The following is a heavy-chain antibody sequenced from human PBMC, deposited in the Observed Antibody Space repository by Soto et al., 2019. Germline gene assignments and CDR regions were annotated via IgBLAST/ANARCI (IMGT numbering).Heavy chain of an antibody. J-gene: IGHJ4*02. CDR2: ISYDGSNK. Sequence: GGSLRLSCAASGFTFSSYAMHWVRQAPGKGLEWVAVISYDGSNKYYADSVKGRFTISRDNSENTLHLQMNSLRAEDTAVYYCARDRGPRSYDSFDYWGQGTLVTVS. V-gene: IGHV3-30-3*01. CDR1: GFTFSSYA. D-gene: IGHD5-12*01. CDR3: ARDRGPRSYDSFDY.